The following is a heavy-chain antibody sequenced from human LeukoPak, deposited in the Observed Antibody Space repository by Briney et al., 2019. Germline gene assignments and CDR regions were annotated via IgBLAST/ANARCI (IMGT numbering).Heavy chain of an antibody. CDR2: TYYRSKWYN. J-gene: IGHJ5*01. D-gene: IGHD1-26*01. Sequence: SQTLSLTCAISGDSVSTNSATWTWLRQSPSRGLEWLGRTYYRSKWYNDYAVSMKSRITINPDTSKNQFSLQLNSVTPEDTAVYYCARLVGASWFDSWGQGTLITVSS. CDR3: ARLVGASWFDS. CDR1: GDSVSTNSAT. V-gene: IGHV6-1*01.